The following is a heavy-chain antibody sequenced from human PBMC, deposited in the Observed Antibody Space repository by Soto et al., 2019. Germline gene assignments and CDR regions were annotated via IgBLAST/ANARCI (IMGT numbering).Heavy chain of an antibody. CDR1: GFTFSGYD. CDR2: ITTISRYI. Sequence: EVQLVESGGGLVRPGGSLRLSCAASGFTFSGYDMTWVRQAPGEGLEWVSSITTISRYIYYADSVKGRFTISRDNAKNSLYLQLDSLRVEDTAVYFCVRAGGQGMALRDNWFDPWGQGTLVTVSS. V-gene: IGHV3-21*01. J-gene: IGHJ5*02. CDR3: VRAGGQGMALRDNWFDP. D-gene: IGHD1-26*01.